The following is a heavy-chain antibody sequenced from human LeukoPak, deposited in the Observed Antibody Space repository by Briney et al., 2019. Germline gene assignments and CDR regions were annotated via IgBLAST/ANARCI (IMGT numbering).Heavy chain of an antibody. Sequence: ASVKVSCKASGYAFTGYYMHWVRQAPGQGLECMGWINPNSGGTNYAQKFQGRVTMTRDTSISTAYMELSRLRSDDTAVYYCARELRDGYISPQLDYWGQGTLVTVSS. CDR3: ARELRDGYISPQLDY. V-gene: IGHV1-2*02. CDR1: GYAFTGYY. CDR2: INPNSGGT. J-gene: IGHJ4*02. D-gene: IGHD5-12*01.